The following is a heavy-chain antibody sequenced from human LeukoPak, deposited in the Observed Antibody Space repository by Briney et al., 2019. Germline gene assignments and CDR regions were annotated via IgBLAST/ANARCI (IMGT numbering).Heavy chain of an antibody. CDR1: GFTFSSYA. Sequence: GGSLRLSCAASGFTFSSYAMSWVRQAPGKGLECISGFSGSGGSTYYADSVKGRFTISRDNSKNTLYLQMNSLRAEDTAVYYCARAVPGSYYFDYWGQGTLVTVSS. CDR3: ARAVPGSYYFDY. D-gene: IGHD1-26*01. V-gene: IGHV3-23*01. CDR2: FSGSGGST. J-gene: IGHJ4*02.